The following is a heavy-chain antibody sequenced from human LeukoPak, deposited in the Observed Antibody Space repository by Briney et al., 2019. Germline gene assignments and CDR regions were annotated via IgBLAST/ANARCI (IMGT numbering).Heavy chain of an antibody. J-gene: IGHJ4*02. Sequence: SETLSLTCTVSGGSISSSDYYWGWIRQPPEKGLEWIGSIYYSGSTYYNPSLKSRVTMSVDTSKNRFSLKLTSVTAADTAVYYCARGRQWLIPFDYWGQGTLVTVSS. CDR1: GGSISSSDYY. D-gene: IGHD6-19*01. CDR2: IYYSGST. V-gene: IGHV4-39*01. CDR3: ARGRQWLIPFDY.